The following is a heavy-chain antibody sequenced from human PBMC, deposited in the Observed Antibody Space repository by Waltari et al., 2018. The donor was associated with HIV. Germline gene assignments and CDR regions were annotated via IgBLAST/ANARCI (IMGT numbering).Heavy chain of an antibody. V-gene: IGHV4-39*01. Sequence: QLQLQESGPGLVKPSETLSLTCAVSGGSVSSSSYFWGWIRQPPGKGLEWVGRIYNTGRSDSNPSLKSRVTISVDTSKNQFSLKVTSVTAADTAVYYCARHALRVGAAYWNFDLWGRGTLVTVSS. CDR2: IYNTGRS. CDR1: GGSVSSSSYF. D-gene: IGHD1-26*01. J-gene: IGHJ2*01. CDR3: ARHALRVGAAYWNFDL.